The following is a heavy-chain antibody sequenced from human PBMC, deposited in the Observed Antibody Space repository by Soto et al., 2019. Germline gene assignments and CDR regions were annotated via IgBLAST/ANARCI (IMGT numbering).Heavy chain of an antibody. Sequence: GGSLRLSCAASGFTVSSNYMSWVRQAPGKGLEWVSVVYSGGITFYADSVKGRFTISRDNSKNTLYLQMINLRGEDTAVYYCVRDFGSSSEGGMDVWGQGTTVTVSS. CDR3: VRDFGSSSEGGMDV. V-gene: IGHV3-53*01. J-gene: IGHJ6*02. D-gene: IGHD6-6*01. CDR2: VYSGGIT. CDR1: GFTVSSNY.